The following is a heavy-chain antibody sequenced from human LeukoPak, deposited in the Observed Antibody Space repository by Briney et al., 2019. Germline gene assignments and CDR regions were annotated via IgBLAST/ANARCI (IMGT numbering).Heavy chain of an antibody. CDR3: ARCQYTSSPDF. V-gene: IGHV3-11*03. CDR2: ISSSGDHI. Sequence: GGSLRLSCAASGFTFSDYWVSWIRQTPGKGLEWVSYISSSGDHINYADSVRGRFAISRDNAKNSLYLQMDSLRAEDTAVYYCARCQYTSSPDFWGQGTLVTVSS. CDR1: GFTFSDYW. D-gene: IGHD6-13*01. J-gene: IGHJ4*02.